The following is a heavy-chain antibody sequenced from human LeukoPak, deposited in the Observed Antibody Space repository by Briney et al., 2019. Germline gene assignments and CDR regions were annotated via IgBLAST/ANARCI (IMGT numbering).Heavy chain of an antibody. D-gene: IGHD3-16*02. CDR1: GFTFSSYW. CDR3: ARSYYDYVWGSYRTDY. J-gene: IGHJ4*02. CDR2: INQDGSEK. V-gene: IGHV3-7*01. Sequence: GGSLRLSCAASGFTFSSYWMSWVRQAPGKGLEWVANINQDGSEKYYVDSEKGRFTISRDNAKNSLYLQMNSLRAEDTAVYYCARSYYDYVWGSYRTDYWGQGTLVTVSS.